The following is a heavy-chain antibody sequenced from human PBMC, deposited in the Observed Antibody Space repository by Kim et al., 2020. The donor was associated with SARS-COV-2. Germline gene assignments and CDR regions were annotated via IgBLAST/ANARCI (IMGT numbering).Heavy chain of an antibody. CDR2: IKTDGSTT. CDR3: VRDLQWVLHDV. CDR1: GFTFSSYW. D-gene: IGHD3-3*01. J-gene: IGHJ4*02. Sequence: GGSLRLSCAASGFTFSSYWMHWVRQAPGKGLVWVSRIKTDGSTTAYADSVRGRFTISRDNAKNTLYLQMNSLRAEDTAVYYCVRDLQWVLHDVWGQGTL. V-gene: IGHV3-74*01.